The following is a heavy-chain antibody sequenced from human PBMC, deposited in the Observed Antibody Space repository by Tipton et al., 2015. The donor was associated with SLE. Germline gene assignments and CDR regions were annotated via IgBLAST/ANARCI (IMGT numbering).Heavy chain of an antibody. CDR3: AREGYDSSGYYAFDI. V-gene: IGHV4-34*01. J-gene: IGHJ3*02. CDR2: INHSGST. Sequence: LRLSCAVYGGSFSGYYWSWIRQPPGKGLEWIGEINHSGSTNYNPSLKSRVTISVDTSKNQFSLKLSSVAAADTAVYYCAREGYDSSGYYAFDIWGQGTMVTVSS. CDR1: GGSFSGYY. D-gene: IGHD3-22*01.